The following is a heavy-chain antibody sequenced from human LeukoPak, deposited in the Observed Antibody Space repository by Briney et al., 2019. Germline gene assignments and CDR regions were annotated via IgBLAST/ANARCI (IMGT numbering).Heavy chain of an antibody. CDR2: IYYSGST. CDR3: ARLFHPALSGNYPFDY. CDR1: GGSISSSSYY. V-gene: IGHV4-39*07. J-gene: IGHJ4*02. Sequence: MPSETLSLTCTVSGGSISSSSYYWGWIRQPPGKGLEWIGSIYYSGSTYYNPSLKSRVTISVDTSKNQFSLKLNSVTAADTAMYYCARLFHPALSGNYPFDYWGQGTLVTVSS. D-gene: IGHD1-26*01.